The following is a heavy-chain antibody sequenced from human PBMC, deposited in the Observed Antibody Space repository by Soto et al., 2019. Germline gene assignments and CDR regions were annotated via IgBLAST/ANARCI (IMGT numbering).Heavy chain of an antibody. CDR3: AKGQDTFFRPAGGADF. V-gene: IGHV3-23*01. CDR2: ISGSGRSS. J-gene: IGHJ4*02. Sequence: DVQVLESGGGLVQPGGSLRLSCAASGFTFNTFAMNWVRQAPGKGLEWVSAISGSGRSSYYADSLKGRFTISRDNSKNMVYLQMDSLRVDDTAIDYCAKGQDTFFRPAGGADFWGQGTLVTVSS. D-gene: IGHD6-13*01. CDR1: GFTFNTFA.